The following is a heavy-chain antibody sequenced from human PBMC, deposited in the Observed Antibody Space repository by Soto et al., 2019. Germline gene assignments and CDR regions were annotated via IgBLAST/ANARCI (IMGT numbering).Heavy chain of an antibody. Sequence: GGSLRLSCAASGFTFSTYSMNWVRQAPGKGLEWVSYISSSSSPIYYADSVKGRFTIARDNAKNSLYLQMNSLRDEDTAVYYCARGGFCSSTSCVEYWGQGTLVTVSS. J-gene: IGHJ4*02. D-gene: IGHD2-2*01. CDR1: GFTFSTYS. CDR3: ARGGFCSSTSCVEY. V-gene: IGHV3-48*02. CDR2: ISSSSSPI.